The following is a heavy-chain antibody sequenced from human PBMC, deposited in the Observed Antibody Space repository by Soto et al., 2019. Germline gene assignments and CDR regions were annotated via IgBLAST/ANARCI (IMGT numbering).Heavy chain of an antibody. CDR1: GGSISSGDCY. Sequence: SETLSLTCTVSGGSISSGDCYWSWIRQPPGKGLEWIGYIYYSGSTYYNPSLKSRVTISVDTSKDQFSLKLSSVTAADTAVYYCASQIQLWTNWFDPWGQGTLVTVSS. CDR2: IYYSGST. V-gene: IGHV4-30-4*01. J-gene: IGHJ5*02. D-gene: IGHD5-18*01. CDR3: ASQIQLWTNWFDP.